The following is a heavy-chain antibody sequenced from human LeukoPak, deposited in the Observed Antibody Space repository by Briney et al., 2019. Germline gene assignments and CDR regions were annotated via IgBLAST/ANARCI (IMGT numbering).Heavy chain of an antibody. Sequence: RGSLRLSCAASGFTFSSYAMSWVRQAPGKGLELEWVSGISGSGGTTYYADSVKGRFTISRDNSKNTLYLQMNSLRAEDTAVYYCAKRVYYYFDYWGQGTLVTVSS. J-gene: IGHJ4*02. CDR1: GFTFSSYA. V-gene: IGHV3-23*01. D-gene: IGHD2-8*01. CDR2: ISGSGGTT. CDR3: AKRVYYYFDY.